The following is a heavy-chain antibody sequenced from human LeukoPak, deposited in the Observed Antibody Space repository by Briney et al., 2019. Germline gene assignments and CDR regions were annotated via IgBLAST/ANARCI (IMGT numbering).Heavy chain of an antibody. CDR3: ARQVGYANNYFDY. CDR2: IYYSGST. J-gene: IGHJ4*02. Sequence: SETLSLTCTVSGGSISSYYWSWLRQPPGKGLEWIGYIYYSGSTNYNPSLKSRVTISVDTSKNQFSLKLSSVTAADTAVYYCARQVGYANNYFDYWGQGTLVTVSS. V-gene: IGHV4-59*08. D-gene: IGHD2-8*02. CDR1: GGSISSYY.